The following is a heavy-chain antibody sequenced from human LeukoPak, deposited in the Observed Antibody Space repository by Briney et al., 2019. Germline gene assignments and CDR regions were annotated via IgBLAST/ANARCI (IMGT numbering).Heavy chain of an antibody. CDR1: EFTFNNYA. V-gene: IGHV3-23*01. J-gene: IGHJ4*02. D-gene: IGHD5-18*01. Sequence: GGSLRLSCAASEFTFNNYAMSWVRQAPGKGLEWVSAISGSGGSTYYADSAKGRFTISRDNFKNTLYLQMNSLRAEDTAVYYCAKVIGIQLWLLFFDHWGQGALVTVSS. CDR2: ISGSGGST. CDR3: AKVIGIQLWLLFFDH.